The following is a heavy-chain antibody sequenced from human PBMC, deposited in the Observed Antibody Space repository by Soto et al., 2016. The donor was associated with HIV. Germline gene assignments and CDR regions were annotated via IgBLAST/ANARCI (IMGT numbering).Heavy chain of an antibody. Sequence: EVQLLESGGGLVQPGGSLRISCAASGFTFSTYAMNWVRQAPGKGPEWVSTISLNGGSTYYADSVKGRFTISRDNFKNTLYLQMNSLRAEDTAVYYCAKFRAAVADTWSDYWGQGTLVTVSS. CDR2: ISLNGGST. J-gene: IGHJ4*02. CDR1: GFTFSTYA. CDR3: AKFRAAVADTWSDY. D-gene: IGHD6-19*01. V-gene: IGHV3-23*01.